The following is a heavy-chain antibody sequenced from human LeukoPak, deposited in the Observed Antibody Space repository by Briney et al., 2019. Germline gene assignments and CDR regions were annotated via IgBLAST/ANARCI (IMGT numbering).Heavy chain of an antibody. CDR2: ISSSSIYI. J-gene: IGHJ5*02. Sequence: PGGSLSLSCAASGFTFSSYSMNWVHQAPGKGLEWVASISSSSIYIYYADSLKGRLTISRDNAKNSLYLEMNSLRAEDTAVYYCARRSCSGGTCYDWFDPWGQGTLVTVSS. V-gene: IGHV3-21*01. CDR1: GFTFSSYS. D-gene: IGHD2-15*01. CDR3: ARRSCSGGTCYDWFDP.